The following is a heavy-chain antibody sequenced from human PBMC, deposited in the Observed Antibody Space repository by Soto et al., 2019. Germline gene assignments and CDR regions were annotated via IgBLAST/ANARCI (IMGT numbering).Heavy chain of an antibody. V-gene: IGHV1-18*01. CDR1: GYTFTSYG. D-gene: IGHD2-2*01. Sequence: ASVQVSCKASGYTFTSYGISWVRQAPGQGLERMGWISAYNGNTNYAQKLQGRVTMTTDTSTSTAYMELRSLRSDDTAVYYCARDRYCSSTSCYSFGHEYYYYYGMDVWGQGTTVTVSS. CDR3: ARDRYCSSTSCYSFGHEYYYYYGMDV. CDR2: ISAYNGNT. J-gene: IGHJ6*02.